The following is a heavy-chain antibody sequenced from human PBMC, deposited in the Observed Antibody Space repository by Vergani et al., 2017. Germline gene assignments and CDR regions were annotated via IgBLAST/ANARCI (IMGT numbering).Heavy chain of an antibody. V-gene: IGHV4-31*03. J-gene: IGHJ4*02. CDR2: IYYSGST. CDR3: ARGRITIFGVPPLAFDY. D-gene: IGHD3-3*01. Sequence: QVQLQESGPGLVKPSQTLSLTCTVSGGSISSGGYYWSWIRQPPGKGLEWIGYIYYSGSTYYNPSLKSRVTISVDTSKNQFSLKLSSVTAADTAVYYCARGRITIFGVPPLAFDYWGQGTLVTVSS. CDR1: GGSISSGGYY.